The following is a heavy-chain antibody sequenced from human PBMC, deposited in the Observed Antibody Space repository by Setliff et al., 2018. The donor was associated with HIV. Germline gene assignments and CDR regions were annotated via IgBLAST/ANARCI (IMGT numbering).Heavy chain of an antibody. CDR3: ARDFCGSSCSSGYGYFDH. CDR1: GFTFSSYG. CDR2: IWYDGSNE. J-gene: IGHJ4*02. V-gene: IGHV3-33*01. D-gene: IGHD2-15*01. Sequence: PGGSMRLSCAASGFTFSSYGMHWVRQTPGKGLEWVAVIWYDGSNENYAGSVKGRLTISRDNSKKTLYLQMNSLRAEDTAVYYCARDFCGSSCSSGYGYFDHWGQGILVTVSS.